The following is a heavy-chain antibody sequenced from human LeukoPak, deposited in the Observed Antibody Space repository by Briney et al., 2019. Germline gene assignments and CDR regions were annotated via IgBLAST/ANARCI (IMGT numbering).Heavy chain of an antibody. V-gene: IGHV4-30-4*08. CDR1: GGSISSGDYY. CDR3: ARGRYSGSFRLDY. J-gene: IGHJ4*02. D-gene: IGHD1-26*01. Sequence: SQTLSLTCTVSGGSISSGDYYWSWIRQPPGKGLEWIGYIYYSGSTYYNPSLKSRVTISVDTSKNLFSLKLSSVTAADTAVYYCARGRYSGSFRLDYWGQGTLVTVSS. CDR2: IYYSGST.